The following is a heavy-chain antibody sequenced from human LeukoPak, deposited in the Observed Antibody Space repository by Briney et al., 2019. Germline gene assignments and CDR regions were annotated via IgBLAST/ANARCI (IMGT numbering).Heavy chain of an antibody. CDR2: ISSSSSYT. Sequence: GGSLRLSCAASGFTFSSYSMNWVRQAPGKGLGWVSSISSSSSYTYYPDSVKGRFTISRDNAKNLLYLQMNSLRVEDTAVYYCARGRSSSGSMNEFWGQGTLVTVSS. J-gene: IGHJ4*02. CDR1: GFTFSSYS. CDR3: ARGRSSSGSMNEF. D-gene: IGHD3-10*01. V-gene: IGHV3-21*01.